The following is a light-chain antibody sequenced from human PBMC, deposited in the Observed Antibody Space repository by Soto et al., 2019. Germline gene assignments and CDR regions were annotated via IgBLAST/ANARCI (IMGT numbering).Light chain of an antibody. CDR1: QSISTW. CDR2: KAS. Sequence: DIQMTQTPSTLSASVGDRVTITCRASQSISTWLAWYQQKPGKAPKVLIYKASSVESGVPSRFSGSGSGTEFSLTISSLQPDDFATYYCQHYNSYSEAFGQGTKVELK. J-gene: IGKJ1*01. V-gene: IGKV1-5*03. CDR3: QHYNSYSEA.